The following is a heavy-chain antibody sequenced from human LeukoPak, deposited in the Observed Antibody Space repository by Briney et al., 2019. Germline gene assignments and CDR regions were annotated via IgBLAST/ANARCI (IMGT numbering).Heavy chain of an antibody. CDR1: GFTFSSYA. D-gene: IGHD3-22*01. J-gene: IGHJ4*02. V-gene: IGHV3-30*04. Sequence: GGSLRLSCAASGFTFSSYAMHWVRQAPGKRLEWVAVISYDGSNKYYADSVKGRFTISRDNSKNTLYLQMNSLRAEDTAVYYCARDLNYDSSGLNDYWGQGTLVTVSS. CDR3: ARDLNYDSSGLNDY. CDR2: ISYDGSNK.